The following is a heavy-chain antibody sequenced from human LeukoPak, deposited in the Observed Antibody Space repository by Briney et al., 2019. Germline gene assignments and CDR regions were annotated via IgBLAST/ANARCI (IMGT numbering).Heavy chain of an antibody. Sequence: GGSLRLSCEASGFTFTIYSMSWVRQAPGKGLEWVSSISSSSSYIYYEDSVRGRFTISRDNAKNSLYLQMNSLRAEDTAVYYCARDFRTQLDGYSPPYHFDHWGQGTLVTVSS. V-gene: IGHV3-21*01. CDR2: ISSSSSYI. CDR3: ARDFRTQLDGYSPPYHFDH. CDR1: GFTFTIYS. J-gene: IGHJ4*02. D-gene: IGHD5-24*01.